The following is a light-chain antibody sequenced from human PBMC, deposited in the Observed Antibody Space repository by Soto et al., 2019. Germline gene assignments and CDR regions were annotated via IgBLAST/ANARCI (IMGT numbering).Light chain of an antibody. J-gene: IGKJ2*01. V-gene: IGKV3-15*01. CDR2: GAS. CDR3: QQGHNWPLT. Sequence: EIVMTQSPATLSVSPGERATLSCSASQSISGELAWYQQKPGQPPRLLIYGASTRATGVPGRFTGSGSGSEFTLTISGLRSEDFAVYYCQQGHNWPLTFGQGTRLE. CDR1: QSISGE.